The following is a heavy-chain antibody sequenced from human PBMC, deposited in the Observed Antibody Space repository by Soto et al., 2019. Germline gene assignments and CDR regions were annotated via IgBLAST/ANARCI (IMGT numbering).Heavy chain of an antibody. CDR1: GASISSYY. CDR3: ARLSPTFGNWALDY. CDR2: IYYSGST. J-gene: IGHJ4*02. Sequence: QVQLQESGPGLVKPSETLSLTCTVSGASISSYYWSWIRQPPGKGLEWIGYIYYSGSTNYNPSLKSRVTISVDTSKNQFSLKVSSVTATDTAVYYCARLSPTFGNWALDYWGQGTLVTVSS. D-gene: IGHD7-27*01. V-gene: IGHV4-59*01.